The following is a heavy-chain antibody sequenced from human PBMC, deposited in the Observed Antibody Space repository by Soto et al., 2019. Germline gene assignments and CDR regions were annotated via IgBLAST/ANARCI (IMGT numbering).Heavy chain of an antibody. CDR2: ITDSGGRT. CDR3: AKLYWNPRYFDY. V-gene: IGHV3-23*01. CDR1: GFTFTNAA. Sequence: PGGALRLSCAASGFTFTNAAMTWVRQAPGKGLEWVSTITDSGGRTDYADSVKGRFTISRDNSKSTLYLQMNNLRADDTAVYYCAKLYWNPRYFDYWGQGARVTVSS. D-gene: IGHD1-1*01. J-gene: IGHJ4*02.